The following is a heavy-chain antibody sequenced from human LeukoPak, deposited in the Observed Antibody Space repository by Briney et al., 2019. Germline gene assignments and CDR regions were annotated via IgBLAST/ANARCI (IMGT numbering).Heavy chain of an antibody. J-gene: IGHJ4*02. CDR2: ISSSSSYI. CDR3: ARTTVVTPNYFDY. D-gene: IGHD4-23*01. Sequence: GGSLRLSCAASGFTFSSYGMHWVRQAPGKGLEWVSSISSSSSYIYYADSVKGRFTISRDNAKNSLYLQMNSLRAEDTAVYYCARTTVVTPNYFDYWGQGTLVTVSS. CDR1: GFTFSSYG. V-gene: IGHV3-21*01.